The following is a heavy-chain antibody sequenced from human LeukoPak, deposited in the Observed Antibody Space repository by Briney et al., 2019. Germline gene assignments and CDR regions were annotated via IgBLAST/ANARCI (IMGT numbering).Heavy chain of an antibody. J-gene: IGHJ4*02. D-gene: IGHD5-12*01. V-gene: IGHV1-18*01. Sequence: ASVKVSCKASGYTFTSYGISWVRQAPGQGLEWMGWISAYNGNTNYAQKLQGRVTMTEDTSTDTAYMELSSLRSEDTAVYYCATVINNPIVATIGWGYWGQGTLVTVSS. CDR1: GYTFTSYG. CDR2: ISAYNGNT. CDR3: ATVINNPIVATIGWGY.